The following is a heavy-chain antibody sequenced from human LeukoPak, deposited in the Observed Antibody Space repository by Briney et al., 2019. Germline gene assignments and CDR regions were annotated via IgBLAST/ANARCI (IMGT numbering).Heavy chain of an antibody. CDR3: AKDKYYGGNSYDFDY. V-gene: IGHV3-33*06. Sequence: GGSLRLSCAASGFTFSSYGMHWVRQAPGKGLEWVAVIWYDGSNKYYADSVKGRFTISRGNSKNTLYLQMNSLRAEDTAVYYCAKDKYYGGNSYDFDYWGQGTLVTVSS. CDR2: IWYDGSNK. D-gene: IGHD4-23*01. CDR1: GFTFSSYG. J-gene: IGHJ4*02.